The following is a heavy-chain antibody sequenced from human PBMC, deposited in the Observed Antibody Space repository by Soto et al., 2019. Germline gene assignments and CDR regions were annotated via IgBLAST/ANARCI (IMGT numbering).Heavy chain of an antibody. CDR2: RYYSGNN. CDR3: ARGGYDTSGQTFIGWGPDC. J-gene: IGHJ4*02. CDR1: GVSITSGSYY. D-gene: IGHD3-22*01. Sequence: HVQLQESGPGPVTPSQTLSLSCTVSGVSITSGSYYWTWVRQSPGKGLEWIGYRYYSGNNYYNPSLNGRATISVDTSNNHFSLKLTSVTAADTAVYYCARGGYDTSGQTFIGWGPDCWGQGTLVTVSS. V-gene: IGHV4-30-4*01.